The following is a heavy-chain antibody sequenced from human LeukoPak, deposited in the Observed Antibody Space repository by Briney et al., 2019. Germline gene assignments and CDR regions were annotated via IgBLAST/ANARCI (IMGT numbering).Heavy chain of an antibody. J-gene: IGHJ4*02. Sequence: SETLSLTCTVSGASVSSGSYYWSWIRQPPGKGLEWIGYIHYSGSTNYNPSLKSRVTISVDTSKNQFSLKLSSATAADTAVYYCARHRDCGGDCYLFDYWGQGTLVTVSS. CDR2: IHYSGST. D-gene: IGHD2-21*02. V-gene: IGHV4-61*01. CDR3: ARHRDCGGDCYLFDY. CDR1: GASVSSGSYY.